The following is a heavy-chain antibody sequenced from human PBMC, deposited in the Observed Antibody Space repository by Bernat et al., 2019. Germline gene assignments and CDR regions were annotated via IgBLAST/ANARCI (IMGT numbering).Heavy chain of an antibody. J-gene: IGHJ4*02. Sequence: EVQLVESGGDLVQPGGSLRLSCAASGFTFSNHWMHWVRQAPGKGLVWVSHINIDGSITSYAESVKGRFTISRDNAKNTLYMQMNSLRAEDTAVYYCTRSLATAVWGQGTLVTVSS. V-gene: IGHV3-74*01. CDR3: TRSLATAV. CDR1: GFTFSNHW. CDR2: INIDGSIT. D-gene: IGHD6-13*01.